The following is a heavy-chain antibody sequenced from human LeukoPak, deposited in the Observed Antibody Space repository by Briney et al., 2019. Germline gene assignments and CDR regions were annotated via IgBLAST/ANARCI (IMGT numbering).Heavy chain of an antibody. CDR2: ISPHTGGS. J-gene: IGHJ4*02. Sequence: ASVKVSCKASGYTFTDYYIHWVRQAPGQGLEWMGWISPHTGGSNLAQTFQGRVTMTRDTSTSTVHMELSRLTSDHTAMYYCARGLAFYDRSGYPPIWGQGTLVTVSS. D-gene: IGHD3-22*01. CDR3: ARGLAFYDRSGYPPI. V-gene: IGHV1-2*02. CDR1: GYTFTDYY.